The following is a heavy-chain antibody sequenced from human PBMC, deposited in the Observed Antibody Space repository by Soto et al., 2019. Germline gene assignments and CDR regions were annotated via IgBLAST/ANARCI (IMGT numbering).Heavy chain of an antibody. J-gene: IGHJ4*02. CDR3: AKARADYYDSSGYPVDY. CDR1: GFTCSSYA. CDR2: ISGSGGST. Sequence: EVQLLESGGGLVQPGGSLRLSCAASGFTCSSYAMSWVRQAPGKGLEWVSAISGSGGSTYYADSVKGRFTISRDNSKNTLYLQMNSLRAEDTAVHYCAKARADYYDSSGYPVDYWGQGTLVTVSS. V-gene: IGHV3-23*01. D-gene: IGHD3-22*01.